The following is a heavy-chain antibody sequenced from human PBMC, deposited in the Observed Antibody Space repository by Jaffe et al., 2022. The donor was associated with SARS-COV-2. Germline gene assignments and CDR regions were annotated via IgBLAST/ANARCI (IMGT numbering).Heavy chain of an antibody. CDR1: GYTFTSYG. D-gene: IGHD3-22*01. Sequence: QVQLVQSGAEVKKPGASVKVSCKASGYTFTSYGISWVRQAPGQGLEWMGWISAYNGNTNYAQKLQGRVTMTTDTSTSTAYMELRSLRSDDTAVYYCARDGSSGYYHIRRTEVALDYWGQGTLVTVSS. V-gene: IGHV1-18*01. J-gene: IGHJ4*02. CDR2: ISAYNGNT. CDR3: ARDGSSGYYHIRRTEVALDY.